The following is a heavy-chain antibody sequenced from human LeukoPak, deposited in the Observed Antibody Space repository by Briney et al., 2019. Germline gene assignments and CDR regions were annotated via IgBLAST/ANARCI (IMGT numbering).Heavy chain of an antibody. CDR2: INHSGSI. D-gene: IGHD2-2*01. CDR1: GGSFSGYY. CDR3: AREKGDIVVVPAAAPPYYMDV. Sequence: SETLSLTCAVYGGSFSGYYWNWIRQPPGKGLEWIGEINHSGSINYNSSLKSRATISVDKSKNQFSLKLSSVTAADTAVYYCAREKGDIVVVPAAAPPYYMDVWGKGTTVTVSS. V-gene: IGHV4-34*01. J-gene: IGHJ6*03.